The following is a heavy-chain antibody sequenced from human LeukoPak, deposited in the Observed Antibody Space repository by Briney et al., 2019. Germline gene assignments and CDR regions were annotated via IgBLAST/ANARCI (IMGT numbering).Heavy chain of an antibody. Sequence: PGGSLRLSCAASGFLINSDVMTWVRQPPGRGLEWVSAIRVDGHGSDYANSVKGRFTISRDNAKNIVYLQMNSPTAEDTALYYCARRVGGTPDYWGRGTQVTVSP. J-gene: IGHJ4*02. CDR3: ARRVGGTPDY. D-gene: IGHD1-1*01. V-gene: IGHV3-23*01. CDR1: GFLINSDV. CDR2: IRVDGHGS.